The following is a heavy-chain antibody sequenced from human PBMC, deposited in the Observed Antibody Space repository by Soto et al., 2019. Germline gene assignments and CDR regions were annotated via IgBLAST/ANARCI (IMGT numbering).Heavy chain of an antibody. D-gene: IGHD2-8*01. CDR3: GRSSSMLGAGWSDS. J-gene: IGHJ5*01. CDR2: VSGYNYNT. CDR1: CYIFRSYG. Sequence: ASGKVCYKAACYIFRSYGINWVRQAPGQGLEWIGWVSGYNYNTKYAQKLQGRITVTTDTSTNTAYMELRSLRSDDTAVYYCGRSSSMLGAGWSDSWGRGTLVTVSS. V-gene: IGHV1-18*01.